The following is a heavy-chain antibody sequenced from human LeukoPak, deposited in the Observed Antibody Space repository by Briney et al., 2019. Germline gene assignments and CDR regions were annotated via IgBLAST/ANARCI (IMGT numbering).Heavy chain of an antibody. D-gene: IGHD3/OR15-3a*01. CDR2: IGAASGNT. J-gene: IGHJ6*03. CDR3: AAGSNIWTLYYMDV. V-gene: IGHV1-58*01. Sequence: GASLKVSCKASGFTLGNSAVQWVRQARGQGLEWIGWIGAASGNTNYAQNFQERVTITKDMSASVVYVELSSLRSEDTAVYYCAAGSNIWTLYYMDVWGKGTTVTVSS. CDR1: GFTLGNSA.